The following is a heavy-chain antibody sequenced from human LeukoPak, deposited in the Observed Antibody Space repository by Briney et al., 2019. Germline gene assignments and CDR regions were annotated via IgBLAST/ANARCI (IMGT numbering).Heavy chain of an antibody. D-gene: IGHD3-22*01. CDR2: ISGSGGST. J-gene: IGHJ5*02. CDR1: GFTFSSYA. CDR3: AKQLYYYDSSGYYP. Sequence: GGSLRLSCAASGFTFSSYAMSWVRQAPGKGLEWVSAISGSGGSTCYADSVKGRFTISRENSKNTLYLQMNSLRAEDTAVYYCAKQLYYYDSSGYYPWGQGTLVTVSS. V-gene: IGHV3-23*01.